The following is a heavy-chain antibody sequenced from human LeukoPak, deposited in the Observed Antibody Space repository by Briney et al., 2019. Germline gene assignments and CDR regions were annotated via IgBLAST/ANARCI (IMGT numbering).Heavy chain of an antibody. CDR1: GGSISSSSYY. CDR3: ARDDFWSGYLYYFDY. D-gene: IGHD3-3*01. J-gene: IGHJ4*02. Sequence: SVTLSLTCTVSGGSISSSSYYWGWIRQPPGKGLEWIGSIYYSGSTYYNPSLKSRVTISVDTSKNQFSLKLSSVTAADTAVYYCARDDFWSGYLYYFDYWGQGTLVTVSS. V-gene: IGHV4-39*02. CDR2: IYYSGST.